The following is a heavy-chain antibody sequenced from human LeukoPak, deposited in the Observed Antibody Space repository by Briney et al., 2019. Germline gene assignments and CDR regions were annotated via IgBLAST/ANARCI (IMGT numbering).Heavy chain of an antibody. CDR1: GYTFTSYG. Sequence: ASVKVSCKASGYTFTSYGISWVRQAPGQGLEWMGWISAYNGNTNYAQKLQGRVTMTTDTSTSTAYMELRSLRSDDTAVYYCARARGQWLVSYAFYYWGQGPLVTVSS. D-gene: IGHD6-19*01. CDR2: ISAYNGNT. J-gene: IGHJ4*02. CDR3: ARARGQWLVSYAFYY. V-gene: IGHV1-18*01.